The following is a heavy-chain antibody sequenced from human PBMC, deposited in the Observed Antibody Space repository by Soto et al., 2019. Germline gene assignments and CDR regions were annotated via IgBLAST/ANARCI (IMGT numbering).Heavy chain of an antibody. J-gene: IGHJ1*01. V-gene: IGHV3-23*01. CDR2: ISGGGGST. CDR1: GFTFSSYA. D-gene: IGHD6-13*01. Sequence: GGSLRLSCAVSGFTFSSYALTWVRQAPGKGLEWVSAISGGGGSTYYADSVKGRFTISRDNSKNTLYLQMSSLRAEDTAVYYCAKDQAAAGTISRYFQHWGQGTLVTVSS. CDR3: AKDQAAAGTISRYFQH.